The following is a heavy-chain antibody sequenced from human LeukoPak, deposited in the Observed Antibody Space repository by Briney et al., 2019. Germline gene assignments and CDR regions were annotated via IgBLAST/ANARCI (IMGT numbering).Heavy chain of an antibody. Sequence: SQTLSLTCTVSGGSISSGDYYWSWIRQPPGKGLEWIGYIYYSGSTYYNPSLKSRVTISVDTSKNQFSLKLSSVTAADTAVYYCARYFRGGVVTHCYYYYGMDVWGQGATVTVSS. CDR2: IYYSGST. CDR1: GGSISSGDYY. J-gene: IGHJ6*02. V-gene: IGHV4-30-4*01. CDR3: ARYFRGGVVTHCYYYYGMDV. D-gene: IGHD3-3*01.